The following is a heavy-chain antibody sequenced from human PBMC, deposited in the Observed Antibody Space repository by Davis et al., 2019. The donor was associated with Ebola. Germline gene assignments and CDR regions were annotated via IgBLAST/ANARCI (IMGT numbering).Heavy chain of an antibody. D-gene: IGHD3-9*01. CDR2: INHSGST. Sequence: SETLSLTCAVYGGSFSGYYWSWIRQPPGKGLEWIGEINHSGSTNYNPSLKSRVTISVDTSKNQFSLKLTSVTAADTAVYYCARNSSYYDILTGYWGGFDPWGQGTLVTVSS. J-gene: IGHJ5*02. CDR3: ARNSSYYDILTGYWGGFDP. CDR1: GGSFSGYY. V-gene: IGHV4-34*01.